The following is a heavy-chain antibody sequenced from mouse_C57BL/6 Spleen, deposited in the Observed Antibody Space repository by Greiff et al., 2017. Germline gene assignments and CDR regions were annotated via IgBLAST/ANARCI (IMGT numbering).Heavy chain of an antibody. V-gene: IGHV5-6*01. Sequence: EVMLVESGGDLVKPGGSLKLSCAASGFTFSSYGMSWVRQTPDKRLEWVATISSGGSYTYYPDSVKGRFTISRDNAKNTLYLQMSSLKSEDTAMYYCARRLLLGDAMDYWGQGTSVTVSS. CDR1: GFTFSSYG. CDR3: ARRLLLGDAMDY. D-gene: IGHD2-10*01. J-gene: IGHJ4*01. CDR2: ISSGGSYT.